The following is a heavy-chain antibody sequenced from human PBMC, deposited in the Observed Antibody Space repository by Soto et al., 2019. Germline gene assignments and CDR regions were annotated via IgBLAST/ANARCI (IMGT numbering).Heavy chain of an antibody. D-gene: IGHD3-3*02. J-gene: IGHJ6*02. V-gene: IGHV3-30*04. CDR1: GFTFSAYT. CDR2: ISYDGRKT. CDR3: ARVVPSGIIGDYYYHFGMDV. Sequence: PGGSLRLSCAPSGFTFSAYTMHWVRQAPGKGLEWLSLISYDGRKTYYADSVKGRFTISRDNSKDTLYLQMNSLKPEDTALYYCARVVPSGIIGDYYYHFGMDVWGHGTTVTVSS.